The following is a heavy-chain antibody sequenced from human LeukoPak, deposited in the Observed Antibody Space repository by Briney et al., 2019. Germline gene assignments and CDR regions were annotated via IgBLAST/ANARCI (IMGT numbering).Heavy chain of an antibody. CDR1: GGTFSSYT. Sequence: SVKVSCKASGGTFSSYTISWVRQAPGQGLEWMGRIIPILGIANYAQKFQGRVTITADKSTSTAYMELSSLRSEDTAVYYCARHTHSSGWVFAYWGQGTLVTVSS. J-gene: IGHJ4*02. CDR3: ARHTHSSGWVFAY. CDR2: IIPILGIA. V-gene: IGHV1-69*02. D-gene: IGHD6-19*01.